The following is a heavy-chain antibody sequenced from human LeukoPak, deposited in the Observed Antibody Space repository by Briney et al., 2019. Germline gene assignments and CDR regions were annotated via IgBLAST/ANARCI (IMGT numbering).Heavy chain of an antibody. J-gene: IGHJ4*02. CDR3: ATYTAGEGGRGF. D-gene: IGHD3-10*01. Sequence: SETLSLTCTVSGGSISRSHWGWIRQSPGEGLEWIGYIDDGGTHYNPSLKSRVTISADTSKSQFSLKLTYVTAADTAVYYCATYTAGEGGRGFWGQGTLVTVSS. CDR2: IDDGGT. V-gene: IGHV4-59*01. CDR1: GGSISRSH.